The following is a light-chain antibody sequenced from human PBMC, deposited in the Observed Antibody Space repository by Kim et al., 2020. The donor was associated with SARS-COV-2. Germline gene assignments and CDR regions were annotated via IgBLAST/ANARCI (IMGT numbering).Light chain of an antibody. CDR2: YDS. V-gene: IGLV3-21*04. J-gene: IGLJ3*02. CDR3: QVWDTV. Sequence: SYELTQPPSVSVAPGKTARITCGGNNIGSKSVHWYQQKPGQAPVLVIYYDSDRPSGIPERFSGSNSGNTATLTISRVEAGDEADYYCQVWDTVFGGGTQL. CDR1: NIGSKS.